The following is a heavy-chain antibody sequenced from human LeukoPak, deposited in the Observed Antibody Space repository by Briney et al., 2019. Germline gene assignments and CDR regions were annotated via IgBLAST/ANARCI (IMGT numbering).Heavy chain of an antibody. CDR3: AMWDPTHRGFEY. D-gene: IGHD1-26*01. V-gene: IGHV3-23*01. J-gene: IGHJ4*02. CDR2: ISGSGGST. Sequence: GGSLRLSCAASGFTFSTYAMSWVRQAAGKGLEWVSLISGSGGSTYYADPVKGRFTISRDNSKNTLYLQMNSLRAEDTAVYYCAMWDPTHRGFEYWGQGTLVTVSS. CDR1: GFTFSTYA.